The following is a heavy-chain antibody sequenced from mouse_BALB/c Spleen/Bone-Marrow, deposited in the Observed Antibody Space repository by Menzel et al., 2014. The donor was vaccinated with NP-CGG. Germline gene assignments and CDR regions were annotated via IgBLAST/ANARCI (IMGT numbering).Heavy chain of an antibody. CDR2: INSNGGST. Sequence: EVMLVESGGGLVQPGGSLKLSCAAPGFTFSSYGMSWVRQTPDKRLELVATINSNGGSTYYPDSVKGRFTISRDNAKNTLYLQMSSLKSEDTAMYYCARDMITTRGFAYWGQGTLVTVSA. J-gene: IGHJ3*01. D-gene: IGHD2-4*01. CDR3: ARDMITTRGFAY. V-gene: IGHV5-6-3*01. CDR1: GFTFSSYG.